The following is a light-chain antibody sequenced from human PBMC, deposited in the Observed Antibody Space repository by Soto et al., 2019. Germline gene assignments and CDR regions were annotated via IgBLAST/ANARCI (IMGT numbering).Light chain of an antibody. CDR2: GAS. CDR3: QQYGSSPPAT. CDR1: QSVSTMS. J-gene: IGKJ4*01. V-gene: IGKV3-20*01. Sequence: IVLTQSPCTLSLSPGERASLSCSAIQSVSTMSLAWYQQKPGQAPRLLISGASSRAADIPDRFSGSGSGTDFTLTISRLEPEDFAVYYCQQYGSSPPATFGGGTKV.